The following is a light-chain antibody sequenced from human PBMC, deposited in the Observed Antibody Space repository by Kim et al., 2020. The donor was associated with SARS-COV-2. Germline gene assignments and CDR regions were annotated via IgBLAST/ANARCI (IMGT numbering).Light chain of an antibody. J-gene: IGLJ2*01. Sequence: APGQTARITCGGNNIGSKSVHWYLQKPGQAPVLVIYYDSDRPSGIPERFSGSSSGNTATLTISRVEAGDEADYYCQVWDSSSHHVVFGGGTQLTVL. CDR3: QVWDSSSHHVV. CDR2: YDS. V-gene: IGLV3-21*04. CDR1: NIGSKS.